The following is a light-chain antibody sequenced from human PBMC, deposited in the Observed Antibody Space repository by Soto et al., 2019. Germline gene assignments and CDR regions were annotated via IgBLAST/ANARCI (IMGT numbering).Light chain of an antibody. CDR2: AAS. CDR3: QQSYSTPIT. Sequence: DIQMTQSPSSLSASVGDRVNITCRASQSISSYLNWYQQKPGKAPKLLIYAASSLQSGVQSRFSGSGSGTDFTLTISSLQPEDFATYYCQQSYSTPITFGPGTRLEIK. J-gene: IGKJ5*01. CDR1: QSISSY. V-gene: IGKV1-39*01.